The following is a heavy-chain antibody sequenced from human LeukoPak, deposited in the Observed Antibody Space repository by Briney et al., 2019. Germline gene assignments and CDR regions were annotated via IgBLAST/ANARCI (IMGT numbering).Heavy chain of an antibody. CDR2: INPNSGGT. CDR1: GYIFTDYY. Sequence: ASVKVSCKASGYIFTDYYMHWVRQAPGQGLEWMGWINPNSGGTNYAQKFQGRVTMTRDTSISTASMELSRLKSDDTAVYYCAREQPGHDPLDYWGQGTLVTVSS. J-gene: IGHJ4*02. CDR3: AREQPGHDPLDY. D-gene: IGHD6-13*01. V-gene: IGHV1-2*02.